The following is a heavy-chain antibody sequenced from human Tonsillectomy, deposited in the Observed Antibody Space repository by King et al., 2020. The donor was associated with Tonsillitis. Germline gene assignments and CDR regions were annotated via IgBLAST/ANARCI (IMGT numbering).Heavy chain of an antibody. CDR1: GFTFSSYG. D-gene: IGHD6-13*01. Sequence: VQLVESGGGVVQSGRSLRLSCAASGFTFSSYGLHWVRQAPGKGLEWVAVIWYDGSNKYDADSVKGRLTISRDNSKNKLYLQMNSLRAEDTAVYYCARDGRIAAFDYWGQGTLVTVSS. CDR3: ARDGRIAAFDY. V-gene: IGHV3-33*01. J-gene: IGHJ4*02. CDR2: IWYDGSNK.